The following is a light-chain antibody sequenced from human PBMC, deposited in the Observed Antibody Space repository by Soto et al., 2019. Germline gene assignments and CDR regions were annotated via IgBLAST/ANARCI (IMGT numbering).Light chain of an antibody. V-gene: IGLV1-44*01. J-gene: IGLJ3*02. CDR2: RNN. CDR1: SSNIGSNI. Sequence: QSVLTQPPSASGTPGQRVTISCSGSSSNIGSNIVNWYEQLPGTAPKLLIYRNNQRPSGVPDRFSGSKSGTSASLAISGLQSEDEADYYCAAWDDSLNAHWVFGGGTKLTVL. CDR3: AAWDDSLNAHWV.